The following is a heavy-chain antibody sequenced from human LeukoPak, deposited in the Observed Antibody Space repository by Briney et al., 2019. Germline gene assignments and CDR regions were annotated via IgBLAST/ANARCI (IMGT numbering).Heavy chain of an antibody. CDR3: ARDWGGGTHDY. D-gene: IGHD3-10*01. V-gene: IGHV3-48*03. CDR2: ISNSGSTI. CDR1: GFTFSSYE. Sequence: PGGSLRLSCAASGFTFSSYEMNLVRQAPGKGLEWVSYISNSGSTIYHADSVKGRFTISRDNAKNSLYLQMNSLRAEDTAVYYCARDWGGGTHDYWGQGTLVTVSS. J-gene: IGHJ4*02.